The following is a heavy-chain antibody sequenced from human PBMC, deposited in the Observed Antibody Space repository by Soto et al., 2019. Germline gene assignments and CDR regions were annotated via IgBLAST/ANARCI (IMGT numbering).Heavy chain of an antibody. CDR2: IYWDDDK. D-gene: IGHD3-22*01. Sequence: QITLKESGPTLVKPTQTLTLTCTFSGFSLSTSGVGVGWIRQPPGKALEWLALIYWDDDKRYSPSLESRLTITKDTSKNQVVLTMTNMDPVDTATYYCAHRPYYYDTSDAFDIWGQGTMVTVSS. J-gene: IGHJ3*02. CDR3: AHRPYYYDTSDAFDI. CDR1: GFSLSTSGVG. V-gene: IGHV2-5*02.